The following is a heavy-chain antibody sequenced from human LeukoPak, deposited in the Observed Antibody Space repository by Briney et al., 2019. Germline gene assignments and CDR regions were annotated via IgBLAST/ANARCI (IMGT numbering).Heavy chain of an antibody. CDR3: AKGAYYYDSSGYYPFDY. V-gene: IGHV3-9*01. Sequence: SLGLSCAASGFTFDDYAMHWVRQAPGKGLEWVSGISWNSGSIGYADSVKGRFTISRDNAKNSLYLQMNSLRAEDTALYYCAKGAYYYDSSGYYPFDYWGQGTLVTVSS. CDR1: GFTFDDYA. D-gene: IGHD3-22*01. CDR2: ISWNSGSI. J-gene: IGHJ4*02.